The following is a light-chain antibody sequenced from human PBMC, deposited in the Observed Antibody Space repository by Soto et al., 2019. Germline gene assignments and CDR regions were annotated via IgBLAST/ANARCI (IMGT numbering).Light chain of an antibody. CDR2: GAS. J-gene: IGKJ2*01. Sequence: EIVLTQSPGTLSLSPGERATLSCRASQSFSSGYLARYQQKLGQAPRLLIYGASSRASGIPDRFSGSGAGTDVTLTISRLEPEDFGVYFCQQYGNTRFTFGQGTKLEIK. CDR3: QQYGNTRFT. CDR1: QSFSSGY. V-gene: IGKV3-20*01.